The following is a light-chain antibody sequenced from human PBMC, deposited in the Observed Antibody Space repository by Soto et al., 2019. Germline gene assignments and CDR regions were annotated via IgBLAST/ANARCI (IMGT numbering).Light chain of an antibody. V-gene: IGKV4-1*01. CDR2: WAS. CDR1: QSVLSSSNNQNH. Sequence: DIVMTQSPDSLAVSLGERATINCKSSQSVLSSSNNQNHLAWYQQKPGQPPRLLIYWASTRESGVPDRFSGGGSGTDFTRTISSLQAEDVAVYYCQQYYTTPLTLGGGTKVEI. CDR3: QQYYTTPLT. J-gene: IGKJ4*01.